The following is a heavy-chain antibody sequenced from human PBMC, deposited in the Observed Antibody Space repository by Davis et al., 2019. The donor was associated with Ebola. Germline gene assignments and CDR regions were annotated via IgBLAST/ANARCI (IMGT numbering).Heavy chain of an antibody. CDR2: MNPHSGNT. V-gene: IGHV1-8*01. CDR3: ARDGSLLWGIRY. D-gene: IGHD3-16*01. J-gene: IGHJ4*02. CDR1: GYTFTSYD. Sequence: AASVKVSCKASGYTFTSYDFNWVRQATGQGLEWMGWMNPHSGNTGYAQKFQGRVTMTRDTSISTAYMELSNLTSEDTAVYYCARDGSLLWGIRYWGQGTLVTVSS.